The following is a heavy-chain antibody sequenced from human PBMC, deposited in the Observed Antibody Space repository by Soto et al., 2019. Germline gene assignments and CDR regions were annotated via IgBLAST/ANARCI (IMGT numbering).Heavy chain of an antibody. D-gene: IGHD2-2*01. CDR1: GGTFSSYA. V-gene: IGHV1-69*01. CDR2: IIPIIGTA. J-gene: IGHJ6*02. CDR3: ARDNGIVVVPAAFYYYYGMDV. Sequence: QVQLVQSGAEVKKPGSSVKVSCKASGGTFSSYAISWVRQAPGQGPEWMGGIIPIIGTANYAQKFQGRVTITADESTSTAYMELSSLRSEDTAVYYCARDNGIVVVPAAFYYYYGMDVWGQGTTVTVSS.